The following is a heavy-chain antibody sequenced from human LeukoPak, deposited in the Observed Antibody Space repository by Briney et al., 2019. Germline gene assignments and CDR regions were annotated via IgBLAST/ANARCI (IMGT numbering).Heavy chain of an antibody. Sequence: ASVKVSCKASGYSFTDYYIHWVRQAPGQGLEWMGWINPNSGGTNYAQKFQGRVTVTRDTSISTAYMELSSLISDDTAVYYCARDREGATDYWGQGTLVTVSS. J-gene: IGHJ4*02. CDR1: GYSFTDYY. V-gene: IGHV1-2*02. D-gene: IGHD1-26*01. CDR2: INPNSGGT. CDR3: ARDREGATDY.